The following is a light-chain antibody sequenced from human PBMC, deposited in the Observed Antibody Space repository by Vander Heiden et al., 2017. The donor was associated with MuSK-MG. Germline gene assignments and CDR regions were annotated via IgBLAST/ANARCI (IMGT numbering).Light chain of an antibody. CDR2: DAS. Sequence: EIVLTQSPVTLSLSPGERATLSCRASQNINNYLAWYQQKPGQAPRLLIFDASNRATGIKARFSGSGDGTDFILTISSRDPEDFAVYFCQQRSLCHPMEKFGQGTKVEIK. CDR3: QQRSLCHPMEK. CDR1: QNINNY. J-gene: IGKJ1*01. V-gene: IGKV3-11*01.